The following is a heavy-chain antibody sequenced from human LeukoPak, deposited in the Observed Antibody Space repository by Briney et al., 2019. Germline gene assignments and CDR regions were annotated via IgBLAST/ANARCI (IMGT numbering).Heavy chain of an antibody. D-gene: IGHD4-11*01. J-gene: IGHJ6*03. Sequence: GGSLRLSCAVSGFTCSDYSMNWVRQAPGKGLEWVSYTSSSGFNINYADSVKGRFTISRDNAKNSLYLQMNSLRAEDTAVYYCVRGVPKTSYYYYYMDVWGKGTTVTVSS. CDR1: GFTCSDYS. CDR2: TSSSGFNI. V-gene: IGHV3-48*01. CDR3: VRGVPKTSYYYYYMDV.